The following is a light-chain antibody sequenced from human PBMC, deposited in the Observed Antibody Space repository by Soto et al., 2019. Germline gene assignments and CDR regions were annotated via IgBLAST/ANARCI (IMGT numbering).Light chain of an antibody. J-gene: IGKJ3*01. CDR3: QQYNGYS. Sequence: DIQISQSPSTLSASVGDRVHITCRTSHSITSWLAWYQQKPGKAPNLLIYDASILQSGVPSRFSASGSGTDFTLTISGLQPDEFATYYCQQYNGYSFGPGTKVELK. CDR2: DAS. CDR1: HSITSW. V-gene: IGKV1-5*01.